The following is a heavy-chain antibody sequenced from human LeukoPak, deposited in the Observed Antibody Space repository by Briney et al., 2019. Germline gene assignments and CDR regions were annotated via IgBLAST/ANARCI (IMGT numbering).Heavy chain of an antibody. CDR3: AKDFTPVGLLWFGELFYGHFDY. D-gene: IGHD3-10*01. CDR2: ISYDGSNR. Sequence: QTGGSLRLSCAASGFTFSSYGMHWVRQAPGKGLEWVAVISYDGSNRYYADSMKGRFTISRDNSKNTLYLQMNSLRAEDTAVYYCAKDFTPVGLLWFGELFYGHFDYWGQGTLVTVSS. V-gene: IGHV3-30*18. CDR1: GFTFSSYG. J-gene: IGHJ4*02.